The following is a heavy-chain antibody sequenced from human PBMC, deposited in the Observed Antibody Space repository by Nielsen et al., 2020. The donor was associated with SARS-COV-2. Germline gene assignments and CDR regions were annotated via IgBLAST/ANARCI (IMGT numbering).Heavy chain of an antibody. CDR2: IYYSGTA. CDR3: ARDRQGYNYYYGMEV. V-gene: IGHV4-30-4*01. CDR1: GGSISSYEYY. J-gene: IGHJ6*02. Sequence: SETLSLTCSVSGGSISSYEYYWTWIRQSPGKGLEWIGYIYYSGTAYYNPSLESRVTISVDTSTNQFSLRLSSVTAADTAQYYCARDRQGYNYYYGMEVWGQGTTVTVS.